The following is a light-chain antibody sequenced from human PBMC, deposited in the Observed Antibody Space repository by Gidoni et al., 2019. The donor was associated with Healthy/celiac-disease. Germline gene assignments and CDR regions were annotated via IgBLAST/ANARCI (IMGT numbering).Light chain of an antibody. V-gene: IGKV4-1*01. CDR3: QQYYSTPYS. Sequence: IVMTQSPDSPASSLGARATINCKSSQSVLYSSNHKKYLTWYQQKPGKPPKLLIYWASTRESGVPDRFSGSGSGTDFTLTISSLQAEDVAVYYCQQYYSTPYSFGQGTKLEIK. CDR1: QSVLYSSNHKKY. CDR2: WAS. J-gene: IGKJ2*03.